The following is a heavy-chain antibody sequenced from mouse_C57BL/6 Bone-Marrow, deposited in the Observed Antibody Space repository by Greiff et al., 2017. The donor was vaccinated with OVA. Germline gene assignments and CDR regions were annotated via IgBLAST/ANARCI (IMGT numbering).Heavy chain of an antibody. CDR1: GFTFSDYY. CDR3: ARHGYSWYFDV. CDR2: ISNGGGST. V-gene: IGHV5-12*01. Sequence: DVMLVESGGGLVQPGGSLKLSCAASGFTFSDYYMYWVRQTPEKRLEWVAYISNGGGSTYYPDTVKGRFTISSDNAKNTLYLQMSRLKSEDTAMYYCARHGYSWYFDVWGTGTTVTVSS. D-gene: IGHD2-3*01. J-gene: IGHJ1*03.